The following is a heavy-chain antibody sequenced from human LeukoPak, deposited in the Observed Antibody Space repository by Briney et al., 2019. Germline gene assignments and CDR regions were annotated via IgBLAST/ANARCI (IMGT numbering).Heavy chain of an antibody. J-gene: IGHJ4*02. V-gene: IGHV3-7*01. CDR1: GLTFSSYW. CDR2: IKKDGSEK. CDR3: ARHLSGITGYTYGRGIDY. D-gene: IGHD5-18*01. Sequence: GGSLRLSCAASGLTFSSYWMSWVRQAPGKGLEWVANIKKDGSEKYSVDSVKGRFTISRDNAETSLYLQMNSLRAEDTAVYYCARHLSGITGYTYGRGIDYWGQGTLVTVSS.